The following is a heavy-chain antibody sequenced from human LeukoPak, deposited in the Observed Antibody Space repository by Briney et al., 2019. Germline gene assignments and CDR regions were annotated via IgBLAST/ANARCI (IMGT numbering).Heavy chain of an antibody. J-gene: IGHJ3*01. Sequence: GGSLRLSCAASGFNVSRNYMSWVRQAPGKGLQWVSVIYSGGTTYYGDSVEGRFTISRDDSKNALNLQMDSLRAEDTAVYYCARWGTGSHESDAFDLWGQGTMVTVSS. CDR1: GFNVSRNY. D-gene: IGHD1-26*01. CDR2: IYSGGTT. CDR3: ARWGTGSHESDAFDL. V-gene: IGHV3-53*01.